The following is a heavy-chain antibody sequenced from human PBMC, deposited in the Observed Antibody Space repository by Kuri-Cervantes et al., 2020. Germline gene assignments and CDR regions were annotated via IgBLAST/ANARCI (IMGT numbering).Heavy chain of an antibody. CDR1: GYTFTSYY. CDR3: ARDQRQWLPNNWFDP. D-gene: IGHD6-19*01. V-gene: IGHV1-46*01. J-gene: IGHJ5*02. CDR2: INPSGGST. Sequence: ASVKVSCKASGYTFTSYYIHWVRQVPGQGLEWMGIINPSGGSTSYIQKFQGRVTMTRDTSTSTVYMELSSLRSEDTAVYYCARDQRQWLPNNWFDPWGQGTLVTVSS.